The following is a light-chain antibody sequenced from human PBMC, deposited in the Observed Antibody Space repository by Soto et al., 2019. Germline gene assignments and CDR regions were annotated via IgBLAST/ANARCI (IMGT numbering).Light chain of an antibody. CDR2: EGS. V-gene: IGLV2-23*03. CDR1: SSDVGSYNL. J-gene: IGLJ2*01. Sequence: QSALTQPASVSGSPGQSITISCTGTSSDVGSYNLVSWYQQHPGKAPKLMMYEGSKRPSGVSNRFSGSKSGNTASLTISGLQAEGEADYYCCSYAGSSTFVFGGGTKLTVL. CDR3: CSYAGSSTFV.